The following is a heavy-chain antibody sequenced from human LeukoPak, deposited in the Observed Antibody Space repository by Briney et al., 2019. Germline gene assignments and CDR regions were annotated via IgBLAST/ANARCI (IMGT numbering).Heavy chain of an antibody. J-gene: IGHJ3*02. Sequence: GGSLRLSCAASGFTFNNYNMNWVRQAPGKALEWVSSITSSGTYIYYADSVKGRFTISRDNAKNSLYLQMNSLRAEDTAVYYCASAYGDYYDAFDIWGQGTMVTVSS. CDR1: GFTFNNYN. CDR3: ASAYGDYYDAFDI. V-gene: IGHV3-21*01. CDR2: ITSSGTYI. D-gene: IGHD4-17*01.